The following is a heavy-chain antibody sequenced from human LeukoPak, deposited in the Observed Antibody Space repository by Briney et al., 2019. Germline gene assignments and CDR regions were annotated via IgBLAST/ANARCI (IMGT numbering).Heavy chain of an antibody. Sequence: PGGSLRLSCAASGFTFSSYWMHWVRQAPGKGLVWVSRINSDGSSTSYADSVKGRFTISRDNAKNTLYLQMNSLRAEDTAVYYCARANDYGSGSYYSTHYYYYYCGMDVWGQGTTVTVSS. D-gene: IGHD3-10*01. CDR1: GFTFSSYW. CDR2: INSDGSST. J-gene: IGHJ6*02. V-gene: IGHV3-74*01. CDR3: ARANDYGSGSYYSTHYYYYYCGMDV.